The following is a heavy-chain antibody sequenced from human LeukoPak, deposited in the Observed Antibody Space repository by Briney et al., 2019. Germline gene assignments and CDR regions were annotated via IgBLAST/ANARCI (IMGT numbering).Heavy chain of an antibody. CDR1: GYTLTELS. V-gene: IGHV1-24*01. D-gene: IGHD5-18*01. CDR2: FDPEDGET. CDR3: ATGLWWFDY. Sequence: ASVTVSFTVSGYTLTELSMHWVRQAPGKGLEWMGGFDPEDGETIYAQKFQGRVTMTEDTSTDTAYMELSSLRSEDTAVYYCATGLWWFDYWGQGTLVTVSS. J-gene: IGHJ5*01.